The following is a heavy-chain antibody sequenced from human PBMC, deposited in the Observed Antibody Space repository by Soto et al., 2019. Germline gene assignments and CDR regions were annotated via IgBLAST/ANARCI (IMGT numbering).Heavy chain of an antibody. J-gene: IGHJ5*02. V-gene: IGHV1-24*01. CDR2: LDPEDGET. Sequence: QVQRVQSGAEVKKPGASVKVSCKVSGYTLTELSMQLVRQAHGKGLEWMVGLDPEDGETIYAQKFKGRVTMTEDTSTDTAYRELSSLRYEDTAVYYCATRQGSRAGSWFDPWGQGTLVTVSS. CDR3: ATRQGSRAGSWFDP. D-gene: IGHD6-13*01. CDR1: GYTLTELS.